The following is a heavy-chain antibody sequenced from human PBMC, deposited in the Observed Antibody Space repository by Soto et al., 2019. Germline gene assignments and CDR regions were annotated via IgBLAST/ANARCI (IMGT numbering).Heavy chain of an antibody. Sequence: ASVKVSCKASGYTFTSYGICWVRQAPGQGLEWMGWISAYNGNTNYAQKLQGRVTMTTDTSTSTAYMELRSLRSDDTAVYYCARDRRGSSSPRFDYWGQGTLVTVSS. CDR1: GYTFTSYG. CDR2: ISAYNGNT. J-gene: IGHJ4*02. D-gene: IGHD6-6*01. CDR3: ARDRRGSSSPRFDY. V-gene: IGHV1-18*04.